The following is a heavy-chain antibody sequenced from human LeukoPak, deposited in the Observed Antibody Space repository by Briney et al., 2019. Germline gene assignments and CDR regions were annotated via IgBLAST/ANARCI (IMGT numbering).Heavy chain of an antibody. CDR1: GFPFTAYY. D-gene: IGHD6-19*01. V-gene: IGHV1-2*02. CDR3: ARAPGIAVAVDY. J-gene: IGHJ4*02. Sequence: ASVTVSCKASGFPFTAYYIHWVRQAPGQGPQWVGWINPNTGGTDYAQGFRARVTFTADASIGTAYMELSRLRSDDTAVYYCARAPGIAVAVDYWGQGTLVTVSS. CDR2: INPNTGGT.